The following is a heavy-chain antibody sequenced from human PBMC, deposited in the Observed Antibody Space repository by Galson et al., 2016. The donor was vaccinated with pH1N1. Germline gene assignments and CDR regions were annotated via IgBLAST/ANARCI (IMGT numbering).Heavy chain of an antibody. CDR3: ARVQVSAFFSMDH. D-gene: IGHD2-8*01. V-gene: IGHV3-7*03. Sequence: SLRLSCAGSGFNFSNHWMAWVRQAPGKGLEWVAHVNEEGIEENYIASVTGRFIITRGNAKKSVFLQMYSLIGDDTAVYYCARVQVSAFFSMDHWGQGTLVTVSS. J-gene: IGHJ4*02. CDR1: GFNFSNHW. CDR2: VNEEGIEE.